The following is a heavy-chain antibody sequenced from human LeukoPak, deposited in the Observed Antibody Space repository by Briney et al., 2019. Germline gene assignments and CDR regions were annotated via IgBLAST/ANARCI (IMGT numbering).Heavy chain of an antibody. CDR3: ARGRAHIVVVPAAMPPDY. CDR2: ISGGGGNT. CDR1: GFTYSNYA. V-gene: IGHV3-23*01. D-gene: IGHD2-2*01. J-gene: IGHJ4*02. Sequence: GGSLRLSCAASGFTYSNYAMNWVRQAPGKGLEWVSSISGGGGNTHYADSVKGRFTISRDNSKNSLYLQMNSLRAEDTAVYYCARGRAHIVVVPAAMPPDYWGQGTLVTVSS.